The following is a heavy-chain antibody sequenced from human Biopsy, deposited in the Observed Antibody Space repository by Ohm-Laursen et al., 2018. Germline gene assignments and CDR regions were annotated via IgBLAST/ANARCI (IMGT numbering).Heavy chain of an antibody. V-gene: IGHV4-59*01. J-gene: IGHJ3*02. CDR3: ARVEAGTYDALDI. CDR2: IYYSGGT. D-gene: IGHD1-26*01. CDR1: GGSMTGDE. Sequence: SETLSLTCSVSGGSMTGDEWCWIWLGPGKGLGWIGYIYYSGGTKYNPSLASRVTFSVDMSKSQFSLKLYSVTAADTAVYYCARVEAGTYDALDIWGQGTLVAVSA.